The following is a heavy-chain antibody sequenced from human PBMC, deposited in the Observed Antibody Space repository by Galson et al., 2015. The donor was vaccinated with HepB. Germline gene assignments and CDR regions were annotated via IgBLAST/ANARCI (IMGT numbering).Heavy chain of an antibody. Sequence: SLRLSCAASGFTFDDYGMSWVRQAPGKGLEWVSGINWNGGSTGYADSVKGRFTISRDNAKNSLYLQMNSLRAEDTALYYCASSYSSGWIYYFDYWGQGTLVTVSS. CDR1: GFTFDDYG. D-gene: IGHD6-19*01. CDR2: INWNGGST. J-gene: IGHJ4*02. CDR3: ASSYSSGWIYYFDY. V-gene: IGHV3-20*04.